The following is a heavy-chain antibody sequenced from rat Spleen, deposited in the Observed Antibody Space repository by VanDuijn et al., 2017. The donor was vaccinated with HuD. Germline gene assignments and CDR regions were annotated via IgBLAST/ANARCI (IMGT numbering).Heavy chain of an antibody. Sequence: EVQLVESGGGLVQPGGSLKLSCAASGFTFSNSGMAWIRQTPTKGLEWVASISTDGGSTYYRDSVTGRFTISRDNAKSTLYLQMDSLRSEDTATYYCTTDGGLDYWGQGVMVTVSS. J-gene: IGHJ2*01. V-gene: IGHV5-27*01. D-gene: IGHD4-3*01. CDR3: TTDGGLDY. CDR1: GFTFSNSG. CDR2: ISTDGGST.